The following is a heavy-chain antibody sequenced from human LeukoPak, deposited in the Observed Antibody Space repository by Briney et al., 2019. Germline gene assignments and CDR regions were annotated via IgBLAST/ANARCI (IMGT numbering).Heavy chain of an antibody. J-gene: IGHJ5*02. D-gene: IGHD3-10*01. V-gene: IGHV4-34*01. CDR2: IYHSGST. Sequence: SETLSLTCAVYGGSFSGYYWSWIRQPPGKGLEWIGEIYHSGSTNYNPSLKSRVTISVDKSKNQFSLKLSSVTAADTAVYYCARDWVVRGVRVNWFDPWGQGTLVTVSS. CDR3: ARDWVVRGVRVNWFDP. CDR1: GGSFSGYY.